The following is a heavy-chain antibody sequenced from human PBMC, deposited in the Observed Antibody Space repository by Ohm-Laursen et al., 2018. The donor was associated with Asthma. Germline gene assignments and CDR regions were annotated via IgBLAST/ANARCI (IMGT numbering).Heavy chain of an antibody. CDR1: GFIVSDYF. J-gene: IGHJ4*02. V-gene: IGHV3-74*01. CDR2: LFPDGRST. Sequence: SLRLSCAASGFIVSDYFMHWVRQRPGEGLVWISHLFPDGRSTNYADSVRGRFTFSRDDAQNTVYLQMHSLRVDDTVVYFCARGNVEGLLWGQGTLVTVSS. CDR3: ARGNVEGLL.